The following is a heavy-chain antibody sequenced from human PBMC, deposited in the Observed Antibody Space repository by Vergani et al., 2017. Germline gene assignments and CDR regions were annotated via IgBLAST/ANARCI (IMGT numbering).Heavy chain of an antibody. V-gene: IGHV3-23*01. CDR3: AKETLGSHDCWSGYIGEFDI. Sequence: EVQLLESGGGLVQPGGSLRLSCAASGFTFSSYAMSWVRQAPGKGLEWVSAISGSGGSTYYADSVQGRFTISRDNSKNTLYLQMNSLRAEDTAVYYCAKETLGSHDCWSGYIGEFDIWGQGTMVSVSS. CDR1: GFTFSSYA. J-gene: IGHJ3*02. D-gene: IGHD3-3*01. CDR2: ISGSGGST.